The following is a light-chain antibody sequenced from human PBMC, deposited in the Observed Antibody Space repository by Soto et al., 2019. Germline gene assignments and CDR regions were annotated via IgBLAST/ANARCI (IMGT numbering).Light chain of an antibody. CDR3: QQRRSWPIT. CDR2: DAS. CDR1: QSVNIY. J-gene: IGKJ5*01. Sequence: DIVLTQSPATLSLSPGERATLSCRASQSVNIYLAWYQQKPGQAPRLLIYDASNRATGIPARFSGSGSETDCTLTISNLEPEDFAVYYCQQRRSWPITFGQGTRLEIK. V-gene: IGKV3-11*01.